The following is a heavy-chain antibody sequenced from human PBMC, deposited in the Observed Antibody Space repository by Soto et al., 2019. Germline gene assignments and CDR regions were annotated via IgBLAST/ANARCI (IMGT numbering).Heavy chain of an antibody. CDR1: GYTFTSYD. D-gene: IGHD5-12*01. V-gene: IGHV1-8*01. CDR2: MNPNSGNT. J-gene: IGHJ6*02. Sequence: VQLVQSGAEVKKPGASVKVSCKASGYTFTSYDINWVRQATGQGLEWMGWMNPNSGNTGYAQKFQGRGARTXXTXIXXAYMELRSLRSEDTAVYYCARGKYGGSYYYYGMDVWGQGTTVTVSS. CDR3: ARGKYGGSYYYYGMDV.